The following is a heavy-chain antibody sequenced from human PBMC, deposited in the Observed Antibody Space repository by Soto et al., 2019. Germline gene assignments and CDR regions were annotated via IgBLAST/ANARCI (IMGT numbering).Heavy chain of an antibody. CDR3: CDFGSGSWPFDC. CDR1: GFTFDDHW. CDR2: IKHRGGTYST. J-gene: IGHJ4*02. D-gene: IGHD1-26*01. V-gene: IGHV3-72*01. Sequence: EVQVLESGGGLVQPGGSLRLSCVGSGFTFDDHWMDWVRQAPGKGLEWVGQIKHRGGTYSTNYAACVEGRFTISRDVSKNSLYLQMNSLRSEDSGVYYCCDFGSGSWPFDCWGQGILVTVSS.